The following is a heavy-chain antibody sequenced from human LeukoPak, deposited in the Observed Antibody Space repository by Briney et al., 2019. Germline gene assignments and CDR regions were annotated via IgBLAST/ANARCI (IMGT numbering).Heavy chain of an antibody. D-gene: IGHD3-22*01. V-gene: IGHV4-39*07. CDR2: IYCSGST. J-gene: IGHJ3*02. Sequence: SETLSLTCTVSGGSISSSSYYWGWIRQPPGKGLEWIGSIYCSGSTNYNPSLKSRVIISVDTSKNQFSLKLSSVTAADTAVYYCARDRYYYDSSGYYHDAFDIWGQGTMVTVSS. CDR1: GGSISSSSYY. CDR3: ARDRYYYDSSGYYHDAFDI.